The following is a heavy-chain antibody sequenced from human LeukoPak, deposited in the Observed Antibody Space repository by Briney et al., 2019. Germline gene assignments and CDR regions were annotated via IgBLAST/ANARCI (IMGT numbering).Heavy chain of an antibody. D-gene: IGHD2-2*01. Sequence: VASVKVSCKASGHTLTSYGISWVRQAPGQGLEWMGWISAYNGNTNYAHKLQGRTTMTADTSTSTAYKELRSLTSDGTAVWYCARHCSSTSCPFDYWGQGTLVTVSS. V-gene: IGHV1-18*01. CDR2: ISAYNGNT. J-gene: IGHJ4*02. CDR1: GHTLTSYG. CDR3: ARHCSSTSCPFDY.